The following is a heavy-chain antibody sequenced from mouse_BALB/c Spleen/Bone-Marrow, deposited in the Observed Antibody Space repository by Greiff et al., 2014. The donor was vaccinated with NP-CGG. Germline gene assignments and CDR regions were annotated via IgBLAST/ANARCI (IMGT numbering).Heavy chain of an antibody. CDR3: ASLTGRGY. CDR1: GFTFSGYA. V-gene: IGHV5-9-3*01. CDR2: ISGGGSYT. D-gene: IGHD4-1*01. Sequence: DVHLVESGGGLVKPGGSLKLSCAASGFTFSGYAMSWVRQTPEKRLEWVATISGGGSYTYYPDSVKGRFTISRDNAKNTLYLQMSSLRSEDTAMYYCASLTGRGYWGQGTTLTVSA. J-gene: IGHJ2*01.